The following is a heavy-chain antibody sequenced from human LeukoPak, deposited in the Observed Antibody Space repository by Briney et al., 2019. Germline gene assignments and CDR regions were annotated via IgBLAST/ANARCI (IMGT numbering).Heavy chain of an antibody. CDR1: GFTFSSYA. CDR2: ISGSGGRT. CDR3: AKGNSYGYSNFDY. D-gene: IGHD5-18*01. Sequence: VGSLRLSCAASGFTFSSYAMSWVRQVPGKGLEWVSAISGSGGRTYYADSVKGRFTISRDNSKNTLYLQMNSVRAEDKGVYYCAKGNSYGYSNFDYWGQGTLVTVSS. J-gene: IGHJ4*02. V-gene: IGHV3-23*01.